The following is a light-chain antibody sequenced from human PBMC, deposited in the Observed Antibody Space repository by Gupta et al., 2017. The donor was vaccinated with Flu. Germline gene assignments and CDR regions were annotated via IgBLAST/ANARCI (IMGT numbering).Light chain of an antibody. CDR3: QAWDSSTLYV. V-gene: IGLV3-1*01. CDR2: QDS. CDR1: QLGYKY. Sequence: SFDLTPPPSVSVSPGQTASITCSGDQLGYKYTCWYQQKPGQSPVLLIYQDSKRPSGIPERFSGSNSGNTATLTISGTQAVDEADYYCQAWDSSTLYVFGTGTKVTVL. J-gene: IGLJ1*01.